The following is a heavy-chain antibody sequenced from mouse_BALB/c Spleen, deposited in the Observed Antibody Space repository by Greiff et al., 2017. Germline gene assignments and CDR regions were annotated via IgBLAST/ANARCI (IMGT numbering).Heavy chain of an antibody. CDR3: ARDLGPSYAMDY. V-gene: IGHV14-3*02. J-gene: IGHJ4*01. D-gene: IGHD4-1*01. CDR1: GFNIKDTY. CDR2: IDPANGNT. Sequence: VQLKQSGAELVKPGASVKLSCTASGFNIKDTYMHWVKQRPEQGLEWIGRIDPANGNTKYDPKFQGKATITADTSSNTAYLQLSSLTSEDTAVYYCARDLGPSYAMDYWGQGTSVTVSS.